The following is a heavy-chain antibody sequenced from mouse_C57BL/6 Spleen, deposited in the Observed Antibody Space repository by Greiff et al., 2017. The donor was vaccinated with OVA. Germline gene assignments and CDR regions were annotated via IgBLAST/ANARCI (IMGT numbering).Heavy chain of an antibody. V-gene: IGHV1-18*01. CDR3: ARGGTTVFDY. D-gene: IGHD1-1*01. Sequence: EVQLQQSGPELVKPGASVKLPCKASGYTFTDYYMDWVKQSHGKSLEWIGDINPNNGGTIYNQKFKGKATLTVDKSSSTAYMELSSLTSEDTACYYCARGGTTVFDYWGQGTTLTVSS. CDR1: GYTFTDYY. CDR2: INPNNGGT. J-gene: IGHJ2*01.